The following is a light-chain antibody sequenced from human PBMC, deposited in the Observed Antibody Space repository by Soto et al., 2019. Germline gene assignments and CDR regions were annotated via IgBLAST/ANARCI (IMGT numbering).Light chain of an antibody. CDR2: AAS. Sequence: AIQLTQSPSSLSASVGDRVTITCRASQGIRSALGWYQQKPGKVPKLLIYAASTLQSGVPSRFSGSGFGTDFTLTINRLQPEDFATYYCLIDYAYFWAFGQGTKVEVK. V-gene: IGKV1-6*01. CDR1: QGIRSA. J-gene: IGKJ1*01. CDR3: LIDYAYFWA.